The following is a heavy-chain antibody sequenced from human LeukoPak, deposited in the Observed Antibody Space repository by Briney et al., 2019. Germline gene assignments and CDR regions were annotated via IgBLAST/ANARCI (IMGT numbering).Heavy chain of an antibody. CDR2: ISYDGSNK. Sequence: GGSLRLSCAASGFTFSSYGMHWVRRAPGKGLEWVAVISYDGSNKYYADSVKGRFTISRDNSKNTLYLQMNSLRAEDTAVYYCAKGADILTDTDYYFDYWGQGTLVTVSS. J-gene: IGHJ4*02. V-gene: IGHV3-30*18. CDR1: GFTFSSYG. D-gene: IGHD3-9*01. CDR3: AKGADILTDTDYYFDY.